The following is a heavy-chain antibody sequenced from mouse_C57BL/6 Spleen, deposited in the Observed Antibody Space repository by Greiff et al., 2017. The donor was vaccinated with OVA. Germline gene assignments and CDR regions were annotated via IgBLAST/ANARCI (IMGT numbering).Heavy chain of an antibody. Sequence: EVMLVESGGGLVKPGGSLKLSCAASGFTFSSYTMSWVRQTPEKRLEWVATISGGGGYTYYPDSVKGRFTISRDNAKNTLYLQMSSLRSEDTALYYCARQDYGSSSWFAYWGQGTLVTVSA. CDR1: GFTFSSYT. V-gene: IGHV5-9*01. CDR2: ISGGGGYT. CDR3: ARQDYGSSSWFAY. D-gene: IGHD1-1*01. J-gene: IGHJ3*01.